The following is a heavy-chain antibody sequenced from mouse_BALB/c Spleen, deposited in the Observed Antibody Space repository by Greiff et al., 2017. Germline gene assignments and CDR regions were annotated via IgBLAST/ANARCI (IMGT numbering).Heavy chain of an antibody. CDR3: ARPSGTHYAMDY. J-gene: IGHJ4*01. V-gene: IGHV5-17*02. CDR2: ISSGSSTI. CDR1: GFTFSSFG. Sequence: DVKLQESGGGLVQPGGSRKLSCAASGFTFSSFGMHWVRQAPEKGLEWVAYISSGSSTIYYADTVKGRFTISRDNPKNTLFLQMTSLRSEDTAMYYCARPSGTHYAMDYWGQGTSVTVSS. D-gene: IGHD4-1*01.